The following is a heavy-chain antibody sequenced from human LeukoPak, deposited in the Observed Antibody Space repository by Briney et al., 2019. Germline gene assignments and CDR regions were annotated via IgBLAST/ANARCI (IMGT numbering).Heavy chain of an antibody. Sequence: GGSLRLSCAASGFTFSSYSMNWVRQAPGKGLEWVSSISSSSYIYYADSVKGRFTISRDNAKNSLYLQMNSLRAEDTAVYYCARAYYDSSGLDYWGQGTLVTVSS. V-gene: IGHV3-21*01. CDR2: ISSSSYI. D-gene: IGHD3-22*01. J-gene: IGHJ4*02. CDR3: ARAYYDSSGLDY. CDR1: GFTFSSYS.